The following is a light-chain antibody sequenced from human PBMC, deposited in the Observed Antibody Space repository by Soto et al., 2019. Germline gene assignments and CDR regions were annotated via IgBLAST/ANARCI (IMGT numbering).Light chain of an antibody. CDR2: DVS. Sequence: QSALTQPASVSGSPGQSITISCTGTSSDVGGYNYVSWYQQHPGKAPKLMIYDVSNRPSGVSNRFSGSKSGNTASLTISVLQAEDEADYSCSSYTSSSTYVFGIGTKVT. CDR3: SSYTSSSTYV. CDR1: SSDVGGYNY. J-gene: IGLJ1*01. V-gene: IGLV2-14*01.